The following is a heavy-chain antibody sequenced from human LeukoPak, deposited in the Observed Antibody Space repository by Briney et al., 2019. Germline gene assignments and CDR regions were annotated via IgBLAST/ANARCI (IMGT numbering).Heavy chain of an antibody. V-gene: IGHV3-7*01. CDR3: ARALDV. CDR1: GFTFNNYW. CDR2: IREDGSEK. Sequence: QPGGSLRLSCVASGFTFNNYWMSWVRQAPGKGLEWVANIREDGSEKKYVDSVKGRFSISRDNAKKSLFLQMNSLRAEDTAMYYCARALDVWGKGTTVTVSS. J-gene: IGHJ6*04.